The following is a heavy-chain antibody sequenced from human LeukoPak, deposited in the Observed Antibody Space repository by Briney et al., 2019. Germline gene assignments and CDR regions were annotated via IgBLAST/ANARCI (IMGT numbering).Heavy chain of an antibody. CDR1: GGSISSYY. V-gene: IGHV4-59*01. CDR3: AAGPGYCRSTSCYGGYFDL. J-gene: IGHJ2*01. Sequence: SETLSLTCTVSGGSISSYYWSWVRQHPGKGLEWLGYISYSGSTNYNPSLKSRVTISVDASKNKFSLTLSSVTAADTAVYYCAAGPGYCRSTSCYGGYFDLWGRGTLVTVSS. CDR2: ISYSGST. D-gene: IGHD2-2*01.